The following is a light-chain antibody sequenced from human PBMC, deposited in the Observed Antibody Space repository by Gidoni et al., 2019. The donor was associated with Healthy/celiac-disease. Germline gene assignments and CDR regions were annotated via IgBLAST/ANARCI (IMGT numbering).Light chain of an antibody. Sequence: DIQMTQSPSSLSASVGDRVTITCRASQSISSYLNWYQQKPGKAPKLLIYAASSLQSGFPSRFSGSGSGTDFTLTISSLQPEDFATYYCQQSYSTLFGQGTKLEIK. CDR3: QQSYSTL. CDR2: AAS. J-gene: IGKJ2*01. V-gene: IGKV1-39*01. CDR1: QSISSY.